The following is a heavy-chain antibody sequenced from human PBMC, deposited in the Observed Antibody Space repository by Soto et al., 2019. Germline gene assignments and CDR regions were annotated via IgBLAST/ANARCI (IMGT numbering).Heavy chain of an antibody. V-gene: IGHV3-30-3*01. CDR1: GFTFSSYA. D-gene: IGHD2-8*01. Sequence: GGSLRLSCAASGFTFSSYAMRWVRQAPGKGLEWVAVISYDGSNKYYADSVKGRFTISRDNSKNTLYLQMNSLRAEDTAVYYCARAPLRMRYCTNGVPCAFDIWGQGTMVTVSS. J-gene: IGHJ3*02. CDR2: ISYDGSNK. CDR3: ARAPLRMRYCTNGVPCAFDI.